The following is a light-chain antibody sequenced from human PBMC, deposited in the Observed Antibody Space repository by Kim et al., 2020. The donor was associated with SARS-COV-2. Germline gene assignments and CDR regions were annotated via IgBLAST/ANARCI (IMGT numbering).Light chain of an antibody. J-gene: IGLJ3*02. CDR2: RNN. V-gene: IGLV10-54*01. Sequence: RQTATLTCTGNSNNVGNQGAAWLQQHQGHPPKLLLYRNNNRPSGISERFSASRSGNTASLTITGLQPEDEADYYCSAWDFSLNGWVFGGGTQLTVL. CDR3: SAWDFSLNGWV. CDR1: SNNVGNQG.